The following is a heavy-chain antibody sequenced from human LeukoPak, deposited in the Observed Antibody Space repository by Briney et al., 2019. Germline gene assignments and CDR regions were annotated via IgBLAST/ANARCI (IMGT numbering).Heavy chain of an antibody. CDR1: GGTFSSYA. Sequence: SVKVSCKASGGTFSSYAISWVRQAPGQGLEWMGGIIPIFGTANYAQKFQGRVTITTDESTSTAYMELSSLRSEDTAVYYCASTREGYDILTGYYINWFDTWGQGTLVTVSS. CDR3: ASTREGYDILTGYYINWFDT. J-gene: IGHJ5*02. CDR2: IIPIFGTA. V-gene: IGHV1-69*05. D-gene: IGHD3-9*01.